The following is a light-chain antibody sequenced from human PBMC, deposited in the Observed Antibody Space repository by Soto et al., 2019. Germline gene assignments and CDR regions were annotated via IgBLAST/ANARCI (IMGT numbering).Light chain of an antibody. V-gene: IGLV2-14*01. CDR2: DVK. CDR3: SSYTSSNTQV. CDR1: SSDVGGYNY. J-gene: IGLJ1*01. Sequence: QSALTQPASVSGSPGQSITISCTGTSSDVGGYNYVSWFQQRPGKVPKLMIYDVKNRSPGVSHRFSGSKSGNTASLTISGLQAEDEADYYCSSYTSSNTQVFGTGTKVTVL.